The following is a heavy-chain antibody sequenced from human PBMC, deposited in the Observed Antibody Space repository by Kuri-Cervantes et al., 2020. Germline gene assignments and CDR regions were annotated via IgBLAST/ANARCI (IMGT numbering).Heavy chain of an antibody. CDR3: ARGFSRGWYYFDY. Sequence: SETLSLTCTVSGGSISSSSYYWGWIRQPPGKGLEWIGSIYYSGSTYYNPSLKSRVTISVDTSKNQSSLKLSSVTAADTAVYYCARGFSRGWYYFDYWGQGTLVTVSS. V-gene: IGHV4-39*07. J-gene: IGHJ4*02. CDR1: GGSISSSSYY. CDR2: IYYSGST. D-gene: IGHD6-19*01.